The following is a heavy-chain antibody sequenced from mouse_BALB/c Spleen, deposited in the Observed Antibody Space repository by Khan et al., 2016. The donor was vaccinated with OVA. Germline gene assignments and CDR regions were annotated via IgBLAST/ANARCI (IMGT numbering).Heavy chain of an antibody. J-gene: IGHJ3*01. Sequence: QVQLKQSGPELVKPGASVRISCKASDYTFTSYYIHWVKQRPGQGLEWIGWIYPGNIYNNYTERFKGKATLTADKSSSTAYMHLSSLTSEDSAVYFCARGGYGAFAYWGQGTLVTVSA. D-gene: IGHD2-2*01. V-gene: IGHV1S56*01. CDR2: IYPGNIYN. CDR1: DYTFTSYY. CDR3: ARGGYGAFAY.